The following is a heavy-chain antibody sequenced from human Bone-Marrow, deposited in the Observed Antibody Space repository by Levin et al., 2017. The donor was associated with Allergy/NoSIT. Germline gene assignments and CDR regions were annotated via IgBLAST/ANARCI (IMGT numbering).Heavy chain of an antibody. CDR1: GQIFATYS. CDR3: TTLGGASTGNC. Sequence: ASVKVSCKASGQIFATYSLSWVRQAPGQGLEWLGWISPANGHTSYGQRFQDRVTMTTDTSTTTAYMELRTLTSDETAVYYCTTLGGASTGNCWGHGTLVIVSS. CDR2: ISPANGHT. J-gene: IGHJ4*01. D-gene: IGHD4-17*01. V-gene: IGHV1-18*01.